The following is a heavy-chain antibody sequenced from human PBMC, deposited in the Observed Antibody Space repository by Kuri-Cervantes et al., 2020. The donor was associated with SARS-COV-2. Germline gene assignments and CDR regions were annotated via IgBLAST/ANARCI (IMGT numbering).Heavy chain of an antibody. CDR3: ARGRRRPIYDFYYYMDV. D-gene: IGHD2-15*01. V-gene: IGHV1-2*02. J-gene: IGHJ6*03. CDR1: GYTFTGYY. CDR2: INPNSGGT. Sequence: ASVKVSCKASGYTFTGYYMHWVRQAPGQGLEWMGWINPNSGGTNYAQKLQGRVTMTTDTSTTTAYMELRSLRSDDTAVYYCARGRRRPIYDFYYYMDVWGKGTTVTVSS.